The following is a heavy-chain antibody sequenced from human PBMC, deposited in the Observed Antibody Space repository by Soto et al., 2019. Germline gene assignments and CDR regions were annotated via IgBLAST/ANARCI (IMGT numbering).Heavy chain of an antibody. CDR2: VKGDGIDR. J-gene: IGHJ3*02. CDR3: ARAQWLAYDVFDI. Sequence: LRLSCAASGFTFNTYWMHWVRQAPGKRLVWVSRVKGDGIDRTYADSVKGRFTISRDNTKNTLYLQMNSLRPEDTPVYYCARAQWLAYDVFDIWGHGTMVTVSS. V-gene: IGHV3-74*01. D-gene: IGHD6-19*01. CDR1: GFTFNTYW.